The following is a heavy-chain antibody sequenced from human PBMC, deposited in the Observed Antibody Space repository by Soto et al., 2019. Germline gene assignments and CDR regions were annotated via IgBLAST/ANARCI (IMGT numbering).Heavy chain of an antibody. CDR2: IKQNGSEK. J-gene: IGHJ4*02. CDR1: GFTFSTSS. D-gene: IGHD5-18*01. V-gene: IGHV3-7*05. CDR3: ARDAGYSYGSIAVAGESDY. Sequence: GGSLRLSCAASGFTFSTSSMNWVRQAPGKGLEWVANIKQNGSEKHYVDSVKGRFTISRDNAKNSLYLQMNSLRAEDTAVYYCARDAGYSYGSIAVAGESDYWGQGTLVTVSS.